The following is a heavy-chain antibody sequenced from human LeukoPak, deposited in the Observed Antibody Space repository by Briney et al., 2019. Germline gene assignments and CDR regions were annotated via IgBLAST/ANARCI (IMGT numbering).Heavy chain of an antibody. D-gene: IGHD3-16*02. J-gene: IGHJ4*02. V-gene: IGHV3-30*18. Sequence: GGSLRLSCAASGFTFSTYGMHWVRQVPGKGLDWVAVISHDGSHQNYADSVKGRLTISRDNSKKTLYLQMNSLRAEDTAVYYCAKDLSDWRSYHLPAYWGQGALVTVSS. CDR2: ISHDGSHQ. CDR1: GFTFSTYG. CDR3: AKDLSDWRSYHLPAY.